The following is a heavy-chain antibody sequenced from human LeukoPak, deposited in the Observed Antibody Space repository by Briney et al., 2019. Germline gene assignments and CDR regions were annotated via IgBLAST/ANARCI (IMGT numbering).Heavy chain of an antibody. CDR3: ARESSDAFDI. V-gene: IGHV3-7*01. D-gene: IGHD6-6*01. CDR2: IKQDGSEK. Sequence: GGSLRLSCAASGFTFGSYWMSWVRQAPGKGLEWVANIKQDGSEKYYVDSVKGRFTISRDNAKNSLYLQMNSLRAEDTAVYHCARESSDAFDIWGQGTMVTVSS. J-gene: IGHJ3*02. CDR1: GFTFGSYW.